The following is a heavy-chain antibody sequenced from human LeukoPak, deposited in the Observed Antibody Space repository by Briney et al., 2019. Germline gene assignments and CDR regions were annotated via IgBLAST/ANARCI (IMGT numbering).Heavy chain of an antibody. CDR1: GYTFTSYY. CDR2: INPSGGST. CDR3: ARDDYYDSTSTLCLDY. Sequence: ASVKVSCKASGYTFTSYYMHWVRQAPGQGLEWMGIINPSGGSTSYAQKFQGRVTMTRDTSTSTVYMELSSLRSEDTAVYYCARDDYYDSTSTLCLDYWGQGTLVTVSS. D-gene: IGHD3-22*01. V-gene: IGHV1-46*01. J-gene: IGHJ4*02.